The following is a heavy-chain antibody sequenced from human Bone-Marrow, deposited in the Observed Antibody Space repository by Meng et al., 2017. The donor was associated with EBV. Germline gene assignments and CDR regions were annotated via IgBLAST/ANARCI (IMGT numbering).Heavy chain of an antibody. Sequence: EVQLLESGGGLVQPGGSLRLSCAASGFTFSSYAMSWVRQAPGKGLEWVSTISGSGGTTYYADSVKGRFTISRDNSKNTVSLQMNSLRAEDTAIYYCAKHLHRYDSSAPVVDAFDIWGQGTMVTVSS. CDR1: GFTFSSYA. D-gene: IGHD3-22*01. CDR2: ISGSGGTT. J-gene: IGHJ3*02. CDR3: AKHLHRYDSSAPVVDAFDI. V-gene: IGHV3-23*01.